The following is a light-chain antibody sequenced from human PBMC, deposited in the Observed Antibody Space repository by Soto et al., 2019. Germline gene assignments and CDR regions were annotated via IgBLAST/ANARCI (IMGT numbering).Light chain of an antibody. CDR1: QDVGRW. CDR3: QHAKSFPVT. V-gene: IGKV1D-12*01. CDR2: AAS. J-gene: IGKJ5*01. Sequence: DIQMTQSPSSLSASVGDTVTITCRSSQDVGRWLSWYQQKPGKAPKILIFAASSLQSGVPSRFSGSGSGTDFTLTITSLQSEDFATYDCQHAKSFPVTFGQGTRLEIK.